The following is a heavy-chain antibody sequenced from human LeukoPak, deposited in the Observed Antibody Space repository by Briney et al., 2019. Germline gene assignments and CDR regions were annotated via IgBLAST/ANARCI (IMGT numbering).Heavy chain of an antibody. J-gene: IGHJ4*02. D-gene: IGHD2-2*01. CDR2: SGSSGGNT. CDR3: TKGRYQLLFQFDY. V-gene: IGHV3-23*01. Sequence: GGSLTLSCAASRFTFYSYAMMWLPQAPGKGLEWFTTSGSSGGNTYYADVVKSRFTFSRKNYKKMLYLKMNSMAAEDTAGYYCTKGRYQLLFQFDYWGQGTLVTVSS. CDR1: RFTFYSYA.